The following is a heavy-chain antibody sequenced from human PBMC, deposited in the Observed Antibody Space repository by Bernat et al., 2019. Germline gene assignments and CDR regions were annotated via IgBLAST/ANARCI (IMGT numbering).Heavy chain of an antibody. Sequence: QVQLVESGGGVVQPGGSLRLSCAASGFTFSSYAMHWVRQAPGKGLEWVAVISNDGSNKYYADSVKGRFTISRDNSKNTLYLQMNSLRAEDTAVYYWAREKPGRCRYRLSSPGDYWGQGTLVTVSS. D-gene: IGHD3-10*01. CDR1: GFTFSSYA. CDR3: AREKPGRCRYRLSSPGDY. J-gene: IGHJ4*01. V-gene: IGHV3-30-3*01. CDR2: ISNDGSNK.